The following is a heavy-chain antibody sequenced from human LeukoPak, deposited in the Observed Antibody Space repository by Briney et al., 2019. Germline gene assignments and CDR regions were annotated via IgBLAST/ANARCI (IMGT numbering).Heavy chain of an antibody. D-gene: IGHD6-13*01. CDR1: GFTFSSYG. Sequence: GRSLRLSCAASGFTFSSYGMHWVRQAPGKGLEWVAVISYDGSNKYYADSVKGRFTISRDNSKNTLYLQMNSLRAEDTAVYHCAKEGPGIAAAAYPVDYWGQGTLVTVSS. CDR3: AKEGPGIAAAAYPVDY. CDR2: ISYDGSNK. V-gene: IGHV3-30*18. J-gene: IGHJ4*02.